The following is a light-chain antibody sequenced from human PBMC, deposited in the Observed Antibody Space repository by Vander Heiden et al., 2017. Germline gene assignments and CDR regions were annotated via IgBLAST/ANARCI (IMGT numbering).Light chain of an antibody. J-gene: IGKJ2*01. Sequence: EVVMTQSPLSLPVTLGQPASVSCRSSQGLVSSNGNTYLNWFQQRPGQSPRRLIYQVSKRDSGVPDRFSGSGSGTDFTLKISRVEAEDVGVYYCMQGTHWPLTFGQGTKLEIK. CDR1: QGLVSSNGNTY. CDR2: QVS. V-gene: IGKV2-30*01. CDR3: MQGTHWPLT.